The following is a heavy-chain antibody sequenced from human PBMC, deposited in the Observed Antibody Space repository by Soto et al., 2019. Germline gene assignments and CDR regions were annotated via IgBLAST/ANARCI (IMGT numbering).Heavy chain of an antibody. J-gene: IGHJ4*02. CDR1: GFTFSNYI. CDR2: ILHDGNNK. Sequence: QVQLVESGGGVVQPGRSLRLSCAASGFTFSNYIMHWVRQDPGEGLEWVAIILHDGNNKYYADSVKGRFTISRDNSKNTLYLQMNSLRTEDTAIYYCARDDEGGSYCDLGYWGQGTLVTVSS. V-gene: IGHV3-30-3*01. D-gene: IGHD3-10*01. CDR3: ARDDEGGSYCDLGY.